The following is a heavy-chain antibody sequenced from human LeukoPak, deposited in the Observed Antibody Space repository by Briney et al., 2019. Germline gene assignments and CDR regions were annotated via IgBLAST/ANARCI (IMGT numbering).Heavy chain of an antibody. CDR3: AEGAGSYPYDAFDI. Sequence: GGSLRLSCAASGFTFDDYAMHWVRQAPGKGLEWVSGISWNSGSIGYADSVKGRFTISRDNAKNSLYQQMNSLRAEDTALYYCAEGAGSYPYDAFDIWGQGTMVTVSS. CDR2: ISWNSGSI. J-gene: IGHJ3*02. D-gene: IGHD3-10*01. CDR1: GFTFDDYA. V-gene: IGHV3-9*01.